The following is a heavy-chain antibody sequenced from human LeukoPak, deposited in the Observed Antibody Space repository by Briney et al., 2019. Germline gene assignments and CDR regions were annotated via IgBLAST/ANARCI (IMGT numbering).Heavy chain of an antibody. J-gene: IGHJ6*02. CDR2: INWNGGGT. Sequence: QAGGSLRLSCAATGFTFKDYGMHWVRQPPGKGLEWVSSINWNGGGTDYADSVKGRFTISRDNAKNSLYLQLSSLRPEDTALYYCPKHMRATNPYSFFVLDVGGQGTTVPVSS. CDR3: PKHMRATNPYSFFVLDV. D-gene: IGHD1-26*01. V-gene: IGHV3-9*01. CDR1: GFTFKDYG.